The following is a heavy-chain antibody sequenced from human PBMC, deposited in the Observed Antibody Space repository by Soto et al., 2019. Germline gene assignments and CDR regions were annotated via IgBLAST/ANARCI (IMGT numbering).Heavy chain of an antibody. J-gene: IGHJ6*02. CDR3: ARTPGLRYFVHYGMDV. CDR1: GYNFITYW. D-gene: IGHD3-9*01. CDR2: IYPGDSDT. Sequence: PGVSMRVSCKAAGYNFITYWSGWVHQMTGKGLEWMGIIYPGDSDTKYSPSLQGQVTISADTSISTAYLQWTSLRAEDTAVYYCARTPGLRYFVHYGMDVWGQGTTVTVSS. V-gene: IGHV5-51*07.